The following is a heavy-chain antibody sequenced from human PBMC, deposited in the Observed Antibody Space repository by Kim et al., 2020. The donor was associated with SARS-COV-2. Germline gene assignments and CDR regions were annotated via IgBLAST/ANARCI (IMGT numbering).Heavy chain of an antibody. J-gene: IGHJ4*02. CDR3: AKDKEQQPRGEIDY. D-gene: IGHD6-13*01. CDR2: ISYDGSNK. Sequence: GGSLRLSCAASGFTFSSYGMHWVRQAPGKGLEWVAVISYDGSNKYYADSVKGRFTISRDNSKNTLYLQMNSLRAEDTAVYYCAKDKEQQPRGEIDYWGQGTLVTVSS. V-gene: IGHV3-30*18. CDR1: GFTFSSYG.